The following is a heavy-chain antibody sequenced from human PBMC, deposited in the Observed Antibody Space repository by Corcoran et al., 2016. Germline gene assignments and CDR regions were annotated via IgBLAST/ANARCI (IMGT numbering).Heavy chain of an antibody. D-gene: IGHD4-17*01. CDR3: AKDPHYGDYFCDY. CDR1: GFTFRSYG. V-gene: IGHV3-30*18. J-gene: IGHJ4*02. Sequence: QVQMVESGGGVVLPGRSLRLSCAPSGFTFRSYGMHWVRQAPGKWLEWVAVISYDGSNKYYADSVKGRFTISRDNSKNTLYLQMNSLRAENTAVYYCAKDPHYGDYFCDYRGQGTLVTVSS. CDR2: ISYDGSNK.